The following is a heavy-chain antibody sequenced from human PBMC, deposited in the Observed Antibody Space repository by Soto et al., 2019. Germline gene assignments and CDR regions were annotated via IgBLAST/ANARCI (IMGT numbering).Heavy chain of an antibody. V-gene: IGHV3-33*01. CDR3: TTERSDLQAFHI. Sequence: QVQLVESGGGVVQPGRSLRLSCVASGFTFSIYGMHWVRQAPGKGLEWVAMTWYDESHKYYTDSMKDRFTISRDNSKNTLYLQMNSLRDEDTAVYYCTTERSDLQAFHIWGQGTMVTVSS. J-gene: IGHJ3*02. CDR2: TWYDESHK. D-gene: IGHD1-26*01. CDR1: GFTFSIYG.